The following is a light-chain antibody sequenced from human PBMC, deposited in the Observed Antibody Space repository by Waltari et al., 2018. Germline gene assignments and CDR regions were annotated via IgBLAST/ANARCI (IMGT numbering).Light chain of an antibody. CDR2: NAA. V-gene: IGKV3-15*01. Sequence: ERVMTQSPDILSVSPGETVTLSCRASQSSSTNVAWYQHKPGQAPRLLIYNAATRDTGIPATFSGSGSGTEFTLTISSLQPEDFAVYFCQQYDDWPATFGQGTKVEI. CDR1: QSSSTN. CDR3: QQYDDWPAT. J-gene: IGKJ1*01.